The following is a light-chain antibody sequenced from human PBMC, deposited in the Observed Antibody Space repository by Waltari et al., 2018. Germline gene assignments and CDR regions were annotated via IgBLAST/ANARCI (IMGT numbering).Light chain of an antibody. CDR2: GAS. CDR3: QYYGASRGPIT. Sequence: EIVLTQSPGTLSLSPGETATLSCRASQSVSGSYLAWNQQKPGQAPRLLICGASSRATGIPDRFSGSGSGTDFTLTISRLEPEDFGVYYCQYYGASRGPITFGQGTRLEIK. CDR1: QSVSGSY. J-gene: IGKJ5*01. V-gene: IGKV3-20*01.